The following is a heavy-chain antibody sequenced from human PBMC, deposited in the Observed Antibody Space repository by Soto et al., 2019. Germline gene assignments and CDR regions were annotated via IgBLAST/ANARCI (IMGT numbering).Heavy chain of an antibody. CDR2: ISGSGSPM. CDR3: AREFSGYGNSGMGV. CDR1: GFSFSTYE. D-gene: IGHD6-13*01. V-gene: IGHV3-48*03. J-gene: IGHJ6*02. Sequence: PGGSLRLSCTASGFSFSTYEMNWVRQAPGKGLEWVSYISGSGSPMYYAASVKGRFTISRDNAKNSLYLQMNSLRADDTAVYYCAREFSGYGNSGMGVWGQGTPVTVSS.